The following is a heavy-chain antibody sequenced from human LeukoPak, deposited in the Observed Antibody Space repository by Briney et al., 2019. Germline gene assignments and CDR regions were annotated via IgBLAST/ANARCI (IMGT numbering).Heavy chain of an antibody. V-gene: IGHV3-33*06. CDR3: AKVTGYSSGWYDY. Sequence: QPGRSLRLSCAASGFTFSSYGMHWVRQAPGKGLEWVAVIWYDGSNKYYADSVKGRFTISRDNSENTLYLQMNSLRAEDTAVYYCAKVTGYSSGWYDYWGQGTLVTVSS. D-gene: IGHD6-19*01. CDR2: IWYDGSNK. CDR1: GFTFSSYG. J-gene: IGHJ4*02.